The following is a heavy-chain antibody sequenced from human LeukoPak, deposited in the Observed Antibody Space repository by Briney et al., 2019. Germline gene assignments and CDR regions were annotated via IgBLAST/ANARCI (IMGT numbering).Heavy chain of an antibody. V-gene: IGHV4-34*01. Sequence: PSETLSLTCAVYGGSFSGYYWSWIRQPPGRGLEWIGEINHSGSTNYNPSLKSRVTISVDTSKNQFSLKLSSVTAADTAVYYCARDVVVRGVISDYYYMDVWGKGTTVTVSS. CDR2: INHSGST. J-gene: IGHJ6*03. CDR1: GGSFSGYY. CDR3: ARDVVVRGVISDYYYMDV. D-gene: IGHD3-10*01.